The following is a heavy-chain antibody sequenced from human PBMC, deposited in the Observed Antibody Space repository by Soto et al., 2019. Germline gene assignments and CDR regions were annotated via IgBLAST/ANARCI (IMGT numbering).Heavy chain of an antibody. CDR1: GYTFTSYA. V-gene: IGHV1-18*01. D-gene: IGHD3-10*01. CDR2: ISAYNGNT. J-gene: IGHJ4*02. Sequence: QVQLVQSGAEVKKPGASVRVSCKASGYTFTSYAISWVRQAPGQGLEWMGWISAYNGNTNYAQKLQGRVTMTTDTSTSTAHMERRSLGSDDTAVYYCASGWFGEFVYYFDYWGQGTLVTVSS. CDR3: ASGWFGEFVYYFDY.